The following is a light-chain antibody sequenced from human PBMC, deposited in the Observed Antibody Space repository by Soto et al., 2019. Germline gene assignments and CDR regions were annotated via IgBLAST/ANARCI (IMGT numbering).Light chain of an antibody. CDR1: SSDVGRYNL. CDR2: EVT. CDR3: CSYAGIYV. J-gene: IGLJ1*01. Sequence: QSALTQSASVSGSPGQSITISCTGTSSDVGRYNLVSWYQQHPGKAPKLMIYEVTKRPSGVSNRFSGSKSGRTASLTISGLQAEDEGDYYCCSYAGIYVFGTGTKLTVL. V-gene: IGLV2-23*02.